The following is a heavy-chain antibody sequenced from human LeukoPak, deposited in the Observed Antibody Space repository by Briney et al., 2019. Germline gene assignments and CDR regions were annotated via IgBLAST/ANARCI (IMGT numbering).Heavy chain of an antibody. J-gene: IGHJ4*02. Sequence: SETLSLTCAVYGGSFSGYYWGWIRQPPGKGLEWIGSIYYSGSTYYNPSLKSRVTISVDTSKNQFSLKLSSVTAADTAVYYCAGQSGIVVVPAATPFDYWGQGTLVTVSS. CDR2: IYYSGST. CDR1: GGSFSGYY. CDR3: AGQSGIVVVPAATPFDY. V-gene: IGHV4-39*01. D-gene: IGHD2-2*01.